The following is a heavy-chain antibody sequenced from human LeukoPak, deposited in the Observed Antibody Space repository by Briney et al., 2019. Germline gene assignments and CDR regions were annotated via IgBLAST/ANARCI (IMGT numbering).Heavy chain of an antibody. D-gene: IGHD3-10*01. Sequence: ASVKVSCKSSGYTFTVYYMHWVRQAPGQGLEWMGWINPNSGGTNYAQKFQGRVTMTRDTSISTAYMELSRLRSDDTAVYYCARDQGLYYYGSGSDFDYWGQGTLVTVSS. CDR2: INPNSGGT. CDR1: GYTFTVYY. V-gene: IGHV1-2*02. CDR3: ARDQGLYYYGSGSDFDY. J-gene: IGHJ4*02.